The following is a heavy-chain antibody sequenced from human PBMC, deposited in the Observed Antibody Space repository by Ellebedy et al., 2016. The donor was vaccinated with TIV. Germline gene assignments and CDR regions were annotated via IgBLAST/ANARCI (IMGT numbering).Heavy chain of an antibody. CDR2: IGGSGGST. CDR3: AKQRGHTTGMYYFDY. Sequence: GESLKISCAASGFTFNSYAMSWVRQAPGKGLEWVSGIGGSGGSTYYADTVKGRLTISRNNSKNTLYLQLNSLRVEDTAVYYCAKQRGHTTGMYYFDYWGQGLLVTVSS. V-gene: IGHV3-23*01. D-gene: IGHD4-17*01. J-gene: IGHJ4*02. CDR1: GFTFNSYA.